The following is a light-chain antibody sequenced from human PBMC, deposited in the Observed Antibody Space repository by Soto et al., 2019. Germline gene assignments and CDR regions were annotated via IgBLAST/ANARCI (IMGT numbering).Light chain of an antibody. J-gene: IGLJ2*01. CDR2: RNN. CDR1: SSNIGNNY. CDR3: ATWDDSLSGVV. Sequence: HSVLTQPPSASGTPGQRVTISCSGSSSNIGNNYVCWYQQLPGTAPKLLIYRNNHRPSGVLDRFSGSKSGTSASLAISGLRSEDEADYYCATWDDSLSGVVFGGGTKVTVL. V-gene: IGLV1-47*01.